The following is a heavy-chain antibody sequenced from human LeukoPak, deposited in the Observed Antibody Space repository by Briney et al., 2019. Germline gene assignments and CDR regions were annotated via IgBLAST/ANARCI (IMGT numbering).Heavy chain of an antibody. V-gene: IGHV3-48*04. Sequence: GGSLRLSCAASGFTFSSYAMHWVRQAPGKGLEWVSYISSSGSTIYYADSVKGRFTISRDNAKNSLYLQMNSLRAEDTAVYYCYYFYSSGIETNFDYWGQGTLVTVSS. D-gene: IGHD3-22*01. CDR2: ISSSGSTI. CDR3: YYFYSSGIETNFDY. J-gene: IGHJ4*02. CDR1: GFTFSSYA.